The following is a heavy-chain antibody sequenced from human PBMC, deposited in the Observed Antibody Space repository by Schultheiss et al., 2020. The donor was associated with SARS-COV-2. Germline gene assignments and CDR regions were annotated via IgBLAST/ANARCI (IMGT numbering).Heavy chain of an antibody. CDR2: ISSSGDGT. Sequence: GGSLRLSCATSGFTFSNAWLSWVRQAPGKGLQWVSRISSSGDGTYYADSVKGRFTISRDNAKNSLYLQMNSLRVEDTAVYYCARDGVVDKDLALKNWFDPWGQGTLVTVSS. D-gene: IGHD3-3*01. V-gene: IGHV3-21*01. J-gene: IGHJ5*02. CDR3: ARDGVVDKDLALKNWFDP. CDR1: GFTFSNAW.